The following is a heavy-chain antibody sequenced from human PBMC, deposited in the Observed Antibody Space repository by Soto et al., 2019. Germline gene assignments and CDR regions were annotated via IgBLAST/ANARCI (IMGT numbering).Heavy chain of an antibody. CDR3: ARALRDIVVVPAQGN. CDR1: GFTFSSYS. J-gene: IGHJ4*02. CDR2: ISSSSSYI. D-gene: IGHD2-2*01. V-gene: IGHV3-21*01. Sequence: GGSLRLSCAASGFTFSSYSMNWVRQAPGKGLEWVSSISSSSSYIYYADSVKGRFTISRDNAKNSLYLQMNSLRAEDTAVYYCARALRDIVVVPAQGNWGQGTLVTVSS.